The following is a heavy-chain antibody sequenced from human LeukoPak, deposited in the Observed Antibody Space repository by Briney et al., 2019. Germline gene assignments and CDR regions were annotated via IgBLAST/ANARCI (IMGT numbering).Heavy chain of an antibody. V-gene: IGHV3-74*01. J-gene: IGHJ4*02. D-gene: IGHD5-12*01. CDR1: GFTFSNAW. Sequence: PGGSLRLSCATSGFTFSNAWMSWVRQAPGKGLMWVSRINSDGSITNYADSVKGRFTISRDNAKNTLYLQMNSLRAEDTAVYYCARVRATFSPHFDNWGQGTLVTVSS. CDR3: ARVRATFSPHFDN. CDR2: INSDGSIT.